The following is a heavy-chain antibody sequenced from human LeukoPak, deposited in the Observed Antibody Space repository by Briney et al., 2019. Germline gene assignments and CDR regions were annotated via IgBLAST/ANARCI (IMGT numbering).Heavy chain of an antibody. CDR3: AKSAYSSSWYMSSYYYYMDV. Sequence: GGSLRLSCAVSGFTFTRNGMHWVRQAPGKGLEWVSAISGSGGSTYYADSVKGRFTISRDNSKNTLYLQMNSLRAEDTAVYYCAKSAYSSSWYMSSYYYYMDVWGKGTTVTISS. CDR2: ISGSGGST. D-gene: IGHD6-13*01. CDR1: GFTFTRNG. V-gene: IGHV3-23*01. J-gene: IGHJ6*03.